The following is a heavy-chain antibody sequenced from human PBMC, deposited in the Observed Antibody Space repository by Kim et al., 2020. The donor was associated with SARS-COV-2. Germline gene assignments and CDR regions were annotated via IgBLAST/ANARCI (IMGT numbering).Heavy chain of an antibody. V-gene: IGHV3-49*04. CDR1: GFTFGDYA. Sequence: GGSLRLSCTASGFTFGDYAMSWVRQAPGKGLEWVCFIRSKAYGGTTEYAASVKGRFTISRDDSKSIAYLQMNSLKTEDTAVYYCTRDLYYDILTGSSRYYYMDVWGKGTTVTSP. CDR2: IRSKAYGGTT. CDR3: TRDLYYDILTGSSRYYYMDV. J-gene: IGHJ6*03. D-gene: IGHD3-9*01.